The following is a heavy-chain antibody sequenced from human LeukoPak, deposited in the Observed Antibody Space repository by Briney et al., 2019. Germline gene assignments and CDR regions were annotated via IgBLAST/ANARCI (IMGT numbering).Heavy chain of an antibody. D-gene: IGHD1-26*01. Sequence: SETLSLTCTVSGGSIGSSSYYWGWIRQPPGTGLEWIGSIYYSGSTYYNPSLKSRVTISVDTSKNQFSLKLSSVTAADTAVYYCARVIVGAKSYFDYWGQGTLVTVSS. CDR2: IYYSGST. CDR3: ARVIVGAKSYFDY. J-gene: IGHJ4*02. CDR1: GGSIGSSSYY. V-gene: IGHV4-39*01.